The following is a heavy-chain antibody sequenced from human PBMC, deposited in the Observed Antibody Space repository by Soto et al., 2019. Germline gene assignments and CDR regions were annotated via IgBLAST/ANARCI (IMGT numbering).Heavy chain of an antibody. D-gene: IGHD3-3*01. Sequence: GASVKVSCKASGYTFTSYDINWVRQATGQGLEWMGWMNPNSGNTGYAQKFQGRVTMTRNTSISTAYMELSSLRSEDTAVYYCARELFWSGYSHSIWGQGTLVTVSS. J-gene: IGHJ4*02. V-gene: IGHV1-8*01. CDR1: GYTFTSYD. CDR2: MNPNSGNT. CDR3: ARELFWSGYSHSI.